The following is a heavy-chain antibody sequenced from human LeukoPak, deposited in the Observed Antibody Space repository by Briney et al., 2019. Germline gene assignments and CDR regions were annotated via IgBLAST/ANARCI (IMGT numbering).Heavy chain of an antibody. CDR3: ARDGLGFDTSGFSR. Sequence: SETLSLTCTVSGGSISSSSYYWGWIRQAPGKGLEWIATIYHSGSTYYNPSLQSRVTISLDTSKNQFSLKLRSLTAADTAVYFCARDGLGFDTSGFSRWGQGTLVTVSS. V-gene: IGHV4-39*07. CDR1: GGSISSSSYY. J-gene: IGHJ4*02. CDR2: IYHSGST. D-gene: IGHD3-3*01.